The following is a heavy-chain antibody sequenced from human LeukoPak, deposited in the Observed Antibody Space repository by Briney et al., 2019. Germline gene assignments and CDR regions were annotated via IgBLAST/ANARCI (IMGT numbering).Heavy chain of an antibody. CDR3: ARDNEDAYSSGWYGY. V-gene: IGHV1-18*01. D-gene: IGHD6-19*01. CDR1: GYTFTSYG. J-gene: IGHJ4*02. Sequence: ASVKVSCKASGYTFTSYGISWVRQAPGQGLEWMGWISAYNGNTNYAQKLQGRVTMTTDTSTSTAYMELRSLRSDDTAVYYCARDNEDAYSSGWYGYWGQGTLVTVSP. CDR2: ISAYNGNT.